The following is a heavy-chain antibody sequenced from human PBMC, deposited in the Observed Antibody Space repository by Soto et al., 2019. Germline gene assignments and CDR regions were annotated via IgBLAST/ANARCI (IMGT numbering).Heavy chain of an antibody. CDR2: INHLGSI. CDR1: GGSLSDYF. Sequence: SETLSLTCVVSGGSLSDYFWSWIRQPPGIALEWIGEINHLGSINYNPSLKSRVTMSVDTSKNQFSLTLNSVTAADTATYYCARGGISHWAYFYYMDVWDRGTTVTVSS. V-gene: IGHV4-34*01. D-gene: IGHD2-21*01. CDR3: ARGGISHWAYFYYMDV. J-gene: IGHJ6*03.